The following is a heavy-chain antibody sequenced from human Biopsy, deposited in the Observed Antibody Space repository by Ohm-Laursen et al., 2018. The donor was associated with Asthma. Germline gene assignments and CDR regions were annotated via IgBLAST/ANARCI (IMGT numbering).Heavy chain of an antibody. Sequence: SDTLSLTCSLSSGSGGYMSSGNYYWGWIRQPPGKGLEWIGSIYYSGTTYYTPSLESRVTVSADTSKNQFSLKLTSATAADTAVYYCVRGSSSWHHGPFHYYYGLDVWGQGTTATVSS. CDR3: VRGSSSWHHGPFHYYYGLDV. V-gene: IGHV4-39*01. CDR2: IYYSGTT. J-gene: IGHJ6*02. D-gene: IGHD6-13*01. CDR1: SGSGGYMSSGNYY.